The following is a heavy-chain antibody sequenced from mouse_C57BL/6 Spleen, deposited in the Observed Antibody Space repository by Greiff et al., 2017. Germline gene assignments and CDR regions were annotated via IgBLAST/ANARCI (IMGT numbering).Heavy chain of an antibody. Sequence: VQLQQSVAELVRPGASVKLSCTASGFHIKNTYMHWVKQRPEQGLDWIGRIDPANGNTKYAPKFQGKATITADTSSNTAYLQLSSLTSEDTAIYYCARGDGNPYYFDYWGQGTTLTVSS. V-gene: IGHV14-3*01. CDR2: IDPANGNT. CDR1: GFHIKNTY. D-gene: IGHD2-1*01. J-gene: IGHJ2*01. CDR3: ARGDGNPYYFDY.